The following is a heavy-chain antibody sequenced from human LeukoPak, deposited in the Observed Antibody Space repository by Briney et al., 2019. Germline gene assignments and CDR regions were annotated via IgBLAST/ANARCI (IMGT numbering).Heavy chain of an antibody. D-gene: IGHD4-11*01. J-gene: IGHJ4*02. CDR1: GYTFTSYY. CDR3: ARDRNLWPIDY. Sequence: GASVKVSCKASGYTFTSYYMHWVRQAPGQGLEWMGIINPSGGSTSYAQKFQGRVTMTRDMSTSTVCMELSSLRSEDTAVYYCARDRNLWPIDYWGQGTLVTVSS. V-gene: IGHV1-46*01. CDR2: INPSGGST.